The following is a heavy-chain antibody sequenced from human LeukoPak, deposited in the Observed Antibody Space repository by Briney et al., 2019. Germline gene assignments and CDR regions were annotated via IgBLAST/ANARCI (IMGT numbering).Heavy chain of an antibody. CDR2: IYYSGST. J-gene: IGHJ4*02. CDR1: GGTISSSSYY. V-gene: IGHV4-39*01. Sequence: SETLSLTCTVSGGTISSSSYYWGWIRQPPGKGLEWIGSIYYSGSTYYNPSLKSRVTISVDTSKNQFSLKLSSVIAADTAVYYCARGRRSGFDYWGQGTLVTVSS. D-gene: IGHD2-15*01. CDR3: ARGRRSGFDY.